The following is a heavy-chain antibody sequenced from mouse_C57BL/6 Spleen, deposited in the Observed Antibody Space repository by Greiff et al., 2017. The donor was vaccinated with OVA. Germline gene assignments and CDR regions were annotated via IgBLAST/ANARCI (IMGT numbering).Heavy chain of an antibody. CDR3: AKPAYYYGSSPYAMDY. J-gene: IGHJ4*01. Sequence: VKLMESGPGLVAPSQSLSITCTVSGFSLTSYGVSWVRQPPGKGLEWLGVIWGDGSTNYHAALIASLSISKVNSKSQVFLKLNSLQTDDTATYYCAKPAYYYGSSPYAMDYWGQGTSVTVSS. V-gene: IGHV2-3*01. CDR2: IWGDGST. D-gene: IGHD1-1*01. CDR1: GFSLTSYG.